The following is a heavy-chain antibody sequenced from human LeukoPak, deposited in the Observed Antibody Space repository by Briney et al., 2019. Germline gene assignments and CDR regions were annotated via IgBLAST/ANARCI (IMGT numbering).Heavy chain of an antibody. D-gene: IGHD5-18*01. CDR2: IYYSGST. CDR1: GGSISSGDYY. J-gene: IGHJ4*02. Sequence: SETLSLTCTVSGGSISSGDYYWSWIRQPPGKGLEWIGYIYYSGSTYYNPSLKSRVTISVDTSKNQFSLKLTSVTAADTAVYYCARHLRPRYGPYDSWGQGTLVTVSS. CDR3: ARHLRPRYGPYDS. V-gene: IGHV4-30-4*01.